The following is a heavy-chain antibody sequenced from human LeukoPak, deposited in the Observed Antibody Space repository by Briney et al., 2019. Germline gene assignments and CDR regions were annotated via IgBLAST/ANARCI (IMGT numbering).Heavy chain of an antibody. V-gene: IGHV4-61*02. CDR3: ARATPESWGGDY. J-gene: IGHJ4*02. CDR1: GGSIGSGSYY. CDR2: IYTSGST. D-gene: IGHD3-10*01. Sequence: PSETLSLTCTVSGGSIGSGSYYWSWIRQPAGKGLEWIGRIYTSGSTNYNPSLKSRVTISVDTSKNQFSLKLSSVTAADTAVYYCARATPESWGGDYWGQGTLVTVSS.